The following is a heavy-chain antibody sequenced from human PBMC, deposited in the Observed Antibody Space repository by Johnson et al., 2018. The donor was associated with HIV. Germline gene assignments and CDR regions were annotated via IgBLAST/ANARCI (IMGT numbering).Heavy chain of an antibody. V-gene: IGHV3-30*02. CDR3: ARVGSVAAARDAFDI. CDR2: IRYDGSNK. CDR1: GFTFSSYG. J-gene: IGHJ3*02. Sequence: QVQLVESGGGVVQPGESLRLSCEASGFTFSSYGLHWVRQAPGKGLEWVAFIRYDGSNKYYVESVKGRFTISRDTSKNPLYLQMNRLRPEDTAVYYCARVGSVAAARDAFDIWGQGTMVTVA. D-gene: IGHD2-15*01.